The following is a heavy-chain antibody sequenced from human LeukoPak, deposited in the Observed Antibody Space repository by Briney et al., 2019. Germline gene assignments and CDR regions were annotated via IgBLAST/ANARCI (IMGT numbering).Heavy chain of an antibody. CDR2: INPNSGGT. CDR1: GYTFTGYY. CDR3: ARDMIEDSKSAWELLGEDLYYYYMDV. J-gene: IGHJ6*03. D-gene: IGHD1-26*01. V-gene: IGHV1-2*02. Sequence: ASVKVSCKASGYTFTGYYMHWVRQAPGQGLEWMGWINPNSGGTNYAQKFQGRVTMTRDTSISTAYMELSRLRSDDTAVYYCARDMIEDSKSAWELLGEDLYYYYMDVWGKGTTVTVSS.